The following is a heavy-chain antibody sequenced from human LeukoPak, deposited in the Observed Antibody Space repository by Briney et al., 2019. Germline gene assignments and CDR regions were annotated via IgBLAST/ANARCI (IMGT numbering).Heavy chain of an antibody. CDR1: GYTFTSYG. CDR2: ISAYNGNT. Sequence: ASVKVSCKASGYTFTSYGISWVRQAPGQGLEWMGWISAYNGNTNYAQKLQGRVTMTTDTSTSTAYMELRSLRSDDTAVYYCARPGTTADSSGYSYSDAFDIWGQGTMVTVSS. J-gene: IGHJ3*02. V-gene: IGHV1-18*01. D-gene: IGHD3-22*01. CDR3: ARPGTTADSSGYSYSDAFDI.